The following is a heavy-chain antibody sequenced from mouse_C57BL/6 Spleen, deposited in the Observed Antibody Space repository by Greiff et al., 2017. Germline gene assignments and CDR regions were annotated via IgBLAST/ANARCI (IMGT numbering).Heavy chain of an antibody. J-gene: IGHJ2*01. CDR2: IYPGDGDT. Sequence: VQLQQSGPELVKPGASVKISCKASGYAFSSSWMNWVKQRPGKGLEWIGRIYPGDGDTNYNGKFKGKATLTADKSSSTAYMQLSSLTSEDSAVXFCARSGGSSPLCHWGQGTTLTVSS. CDR3: ARSGGSSPLCH. V-gene: IGHV1-82*01. D-gene: IGHD1-1*01. CDR1: GYAFSSSW.